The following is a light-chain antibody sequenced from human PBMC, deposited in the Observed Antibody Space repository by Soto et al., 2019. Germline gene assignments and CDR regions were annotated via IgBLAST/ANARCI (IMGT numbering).Light chain of an antibody. CDR3: QQNFSIPIT. CDR1: QSISTY. CDR2: AAS. J-gene: IGKJ5*01. V-gene: IGKV1-39*01. Sequence: DIQMTQSPSSLSASVGDRVTITCRASQSISTYLNWYHQKPGKAPDLLIYAASSLKSGVPSRFSGSGSGTHFTFTITGLQPADFATYYCQQNFSIPITFGQGTRLEIK.